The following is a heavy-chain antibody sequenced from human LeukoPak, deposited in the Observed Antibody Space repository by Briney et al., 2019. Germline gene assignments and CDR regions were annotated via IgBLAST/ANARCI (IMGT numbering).Heavy chain of an antibody. V-gene: IGHV3-74*01. J-gene: IGHJ4*02. CDR1: GFTFSSYW. CDR3: ARESVRGVIRN. CDR2: INSDGSST. D-gene: IGHD3-10*01. Sequence: GGSLRLSCAASGFTFSSYWMHWVRQATGKGLVWVSRINSDGSSTSYADSVKGRFTISRDNAKNTLYLQMNSLRAEDTAVYYCARESVRGVIRNWGQGTLVTVSS.